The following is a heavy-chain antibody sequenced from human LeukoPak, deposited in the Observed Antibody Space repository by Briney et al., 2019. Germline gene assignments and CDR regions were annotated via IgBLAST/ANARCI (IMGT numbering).Heavy chain of an antibody. J-gene: IGHJ5*02. CDR2: IIPIFGTA. CDR1: GGTFSSYA. CDR3: ARVYVVVVPAARVDNWFDP. D-gene: IGHD2-2*01. Sequence: SVKVSCKASGGTFSSYAISWVRQAPGQGLEWMGGIIPIFGTANYAQKFQGRVTITTDESTSAAYMELSSLRSEDTAVYYCARVYVVVVPAARVDNWFDPWGQGTLVTVSS. V-gene: IGHV1-69*05.